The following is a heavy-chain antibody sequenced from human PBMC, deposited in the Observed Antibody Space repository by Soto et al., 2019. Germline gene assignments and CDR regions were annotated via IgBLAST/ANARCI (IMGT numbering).Heavy chain of an antibody. J-gene: IGHJ4*02. D-gene: IGHD6-19*01. CDR2: TSSSSDYI. V-gene: IGHV3-21*01. CDR3: ARELGGVFSGLLVY. Sequence: PGGSLILSCAASGFTFSSYSMNWVRQAPGKGLEWVSSTSSSSDYIYYADSLTGRFTISRDNAKNSLYLQMNSLRAEDTAVYYCARELGGVFSGLLVYWGQGTLVRVSS. CDR1: GFTFSSYS.